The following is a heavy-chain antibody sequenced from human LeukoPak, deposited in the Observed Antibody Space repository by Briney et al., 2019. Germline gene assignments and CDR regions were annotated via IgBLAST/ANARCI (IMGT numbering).Heavy chain of an antibody. V-gene: IGHV3-48*04. Sequence: GGSLRLSCAASGFTFSSYSMNWVRQAPGKGLEWVSYISSSSSTIYYADSVKGRFTISRDNAKNSLHLQMNSLRAEDTAVYYCARAGNDYGGKFDYWGQGTLVTVSS. CDR3: ARAGNDYGGKFDY. J-gene: IGHJ4*02. CDR1: GFTFSSYS. D-gene: IGHD4-23*01. CDR2: ISSSSSTI.